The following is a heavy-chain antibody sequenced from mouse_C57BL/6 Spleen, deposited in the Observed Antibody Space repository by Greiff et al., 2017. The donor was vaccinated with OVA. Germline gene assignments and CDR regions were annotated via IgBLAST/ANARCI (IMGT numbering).Heavy chain of an antibody. Sequence: QVQLQQPGAELVMPGASVKLSCKASGYTFTSYWMHWVKQRPGQGLEWIGEIDPSDSYTNYNQKFKGKSTLTVDKSSSTAYMQLSSLTSEDSAVYYCARDTTGYFDVWGTGTTVTVSS. CDR1: GYTFTSYW. D-gene: IGHD1-1*01. CDR2: IDPSDSYT. J-gene: IGHJ1*03. V-gene: IGHV1-69*01. CDR3: ARDTTGYFDV.